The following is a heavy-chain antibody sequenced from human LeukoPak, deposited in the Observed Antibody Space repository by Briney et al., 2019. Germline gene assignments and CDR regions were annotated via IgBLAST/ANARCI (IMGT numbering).Heavy chain of an antibody. CDR2: IYYSGAT. D-gene: IGHD2-21*01. J-gene: IGHJ4*02. CDR1: GGSVRTISYL. CDR3: ARRGHGCDYYFYDY. V-gene: IGHV4-39*01. Sequence: SETLSLTCTVTGGSVRTISYLWGWIRQPPGKGLEWIGDIYYSGATYYSPSLKSRVTISVDTSKNYVSLYLTSVTAADTAVYYCARRGHGCDYYFYDYWGQGTLVTVSS.